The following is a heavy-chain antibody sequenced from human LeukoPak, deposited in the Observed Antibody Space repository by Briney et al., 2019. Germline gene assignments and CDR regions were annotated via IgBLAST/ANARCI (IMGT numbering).Heavy chain of an antibody. CDR2: IYHSGST. J-gene: IGHJ3*02. D-gene: IGHD3-9*01. CDR3: ARLYYDILTGYYVYAFDI. Sequence: KPSATLSLTCAVSGGSISSSNWWSWVRQPPGKGLEWIGEIYHSGSTNYNPSLKSRVTISVDKSKNQFSLKLSSVTAADTAVYYCARLYYDILTGYYVYAFDIWGQGTMVTVSS. V-gene: IGHV4-4*02. CDR1: GGSISSSNW.